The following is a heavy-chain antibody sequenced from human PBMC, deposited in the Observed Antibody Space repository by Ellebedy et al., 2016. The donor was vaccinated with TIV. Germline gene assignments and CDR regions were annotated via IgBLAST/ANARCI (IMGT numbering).Heavy chain of an antibody. CDR2: ISSSGVST. CDR3: AKARGSSVIDYNYYGMDV. Sequence: GESLKISXAASGFTFSSYPMSWVHQAPGKGLEWVSAISSSGVSTYYADSVKGRFTISRDNSKNTLYLDMNSLRGEDTAVYYCAKARGSSVIDYNYYGMDVWGQGTTVTVSS. V-gene: IGHV3-23*01. D-gene: IGHD2-21*01. J-gene: IGHJ6*02. CDR1: GFTFSSYP.